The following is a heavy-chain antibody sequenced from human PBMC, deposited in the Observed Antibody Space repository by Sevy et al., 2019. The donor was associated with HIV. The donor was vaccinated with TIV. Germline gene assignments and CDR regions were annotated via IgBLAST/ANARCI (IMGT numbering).Heavy chain of an antibody. CDR2: ISGSGGST. CDR3: ANGYNYYYYGMDV. J-gene: IGHJ6*02. Sequence: GGSLRLSCAASGFTFSSYAMSWVRQAPGKGLEWVSAISGSGGSTYYVDSVKGRFTISRDNSKNTLYLQMNSLRAEDTAVYYCANGYNYYYYGMDVWGQGTTVTVSS. V-gene: IGHV3-23*01. D-gene: IGHD5-12*01. CDR1: GFTFSSYA.